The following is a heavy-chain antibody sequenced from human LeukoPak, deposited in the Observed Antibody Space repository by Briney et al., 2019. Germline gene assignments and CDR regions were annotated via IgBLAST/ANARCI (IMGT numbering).Heavy chain of an antibody. J-gene: IGHJ4*02. CDR1: GFTFSSYW. D-gene: IGHD5-18*01. CDR3: ARDSGYSYGFPFDY. Sequence: PGGSLRLSCAASGFTFSSYWMHWVRQAPGKGLVWVSRINSDGSSTSYADSVKGRFTISRDNAKNTLYLQMNSLRAEDTAVYYCARDSGYSYGFPFDYWGQGTLVTVPS. V-gene: IGHV3-74*01. CDR2: INSDGSST.